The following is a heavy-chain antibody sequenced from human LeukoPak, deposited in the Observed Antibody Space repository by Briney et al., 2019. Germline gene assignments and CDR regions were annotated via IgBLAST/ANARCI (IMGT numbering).Heavy chain of an antibody. D-gene: IGHD3-22*01. CDR2: IYYSGST. Sequence: SETLSLTCTVSGGSISSGGYYWSWIRQHPGKGLEWIGYIYYSGSTYYNPSLKSRVTISVDTSKNQFSLKLSSVTAADTAVYYCARGGYYYDSSGYLRYYYYGMDVWGQGTTVTVSS. V-gene: IGHV4-31*03. CDR3: ARGGYYYDSSGYLRYYYYGMDV. CDR1: GGSISSGGYY. J-gene: IGHJ6*02.